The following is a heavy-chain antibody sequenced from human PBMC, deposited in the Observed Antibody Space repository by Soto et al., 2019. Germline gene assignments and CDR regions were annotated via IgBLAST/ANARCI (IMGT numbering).Heavy chain of an antibody. CDR3: ARDKGSSWAYYYYYYYMDV. V-gene: IGHV3-7*01. J-gene: IGHJ6*03. Sequence: GGSLRLSCAASGFTFSSYWMSWVRQAPGKGLEWVANIKQDGSEKYYVDSVKGRFTISRDNAKNSLYLQMNSLRAEDTAVYYCARDKGSSWAYYYYYYYMDVWGKGTTVTVSS. CDR2: IKQDGSEK. CDR1: GFTFSSYW. D-gene: IGHD6-13*01.